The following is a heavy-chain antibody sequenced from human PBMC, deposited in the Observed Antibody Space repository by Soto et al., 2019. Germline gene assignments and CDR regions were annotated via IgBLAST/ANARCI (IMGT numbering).Heavy chain of an antibody. CDR1: GFTFSNAW. CDR3: TTDSSSSAYSSYYGMDV. J-gene: IGHJ6*02. CDR2: IKSKTDDGTT. D-gene: IGHD2-2*01. Sequence: GGSLRRSCTVSGFTFSNAWMTWVRQAPGKGLEWVGRIKSKTDDGTTDYAAPVKGRFTISRDDSRNTLYLQMNSLKTEDTAVYYCTTDSSSSAYSSYYGMDVWGQGTTVTVFS. V-gene: IGHV3-15*01.